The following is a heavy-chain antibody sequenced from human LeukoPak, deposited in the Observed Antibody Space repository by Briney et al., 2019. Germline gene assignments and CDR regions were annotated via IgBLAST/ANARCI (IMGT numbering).Heavy chain of an antibody. J-gene: IGHJ3*02. D-gene: IGHD6-13*01. CDR2: ISTHNGKT. CDR3: ARNSPPGYFSSWNDAFDI. V-gene: IGHV1-18*01. CDR1: GYPFKIYG. Sequence: ASVKVSCKASGYPFKIYGLSWVRQAPGQGLEWMGWISTHNGKTNYAQKVQDRVTMTTDTSTNTAYMELRSLRLDDTAVYFCARNSPPGYFSSWNDAFDIWGQGTKVTVSS.